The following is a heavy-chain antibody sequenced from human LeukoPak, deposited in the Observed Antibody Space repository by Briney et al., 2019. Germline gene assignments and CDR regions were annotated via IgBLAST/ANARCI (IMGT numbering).Heavy chain of an antibody. Sequence: GGSLRLSCAVSGLNFRSFWMSWVRQAPPKGQEWVANIKQYESEKFYVDYVKGRFTISRDNAKNSLYLQMNSLRAEDSAVYFCARGFYFSMTELYYLDLWGRGTLVTVSS. CDR1: GLNFRSFW. CDR2: IKQYESEK. D-gene: IGHD2-8*01. J-gene: IGHJ2*01. CDR3: ARGFYFSMTELYYLDL. V-gene: IGHV3-7*04.